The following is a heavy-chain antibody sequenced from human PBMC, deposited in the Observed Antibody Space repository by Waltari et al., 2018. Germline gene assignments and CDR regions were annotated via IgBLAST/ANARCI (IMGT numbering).Heavy chain of an antibody. J-gene: IGHJ3*02. CDR3: TTGPERSWTTFDI. V-gene: IGHV3-15*01. CDR1: GLRFPDGW. Sequence: EVPLLVSGGCSVPPAGSLSLSCVGLGLRFPDGWMDGVRQAPGRGLEWVGRVRSNSDGGTTEYAAPLRDRFTVSRDDSKNTVFPQMNSLKTDDTAVYYCTTGPERSWTTFDIWGQGTTVTVSS. D-gene: IGHD1-1*01. CDR2: VRSNSDGGTT.